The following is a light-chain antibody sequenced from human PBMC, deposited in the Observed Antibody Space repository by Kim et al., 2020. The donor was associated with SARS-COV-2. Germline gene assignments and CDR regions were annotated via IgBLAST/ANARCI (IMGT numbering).Light chain of an antibody. Sequence: QSITVSCTGASSDVGSHNYVSWYQQHPSKAPRLMIYNVSNRPSGISNRFSGSKSGNTASLTMSGLQAKDEADYYCSSYTSNNTLVFGTGTKVTVL. CDR3: SSYTSNNTLV. CDR2: NVS. V-gene: IGLV2-14*03. CDR1: SSDVGSHNY. J-gene: IGLJ1*01.